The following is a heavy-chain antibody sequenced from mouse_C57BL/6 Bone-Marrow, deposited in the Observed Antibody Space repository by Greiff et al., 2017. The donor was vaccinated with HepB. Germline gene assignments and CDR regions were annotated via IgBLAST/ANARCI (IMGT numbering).Heavy chain of an antibody. CDR1: GYTFTSYG. CDR3: ARRETQAGDY. V-gene: IGHV1-81*01. J-gene: IGHJ2*01. CDR2: IYPRSGNT. D-gene: IGHD3-2*02. Sequence: VKLVESGAELARPGASVKLSCKASGYTFTSYGISWVKQRTGQGLEWIGEIYPRSGNTYYNEKFKGKATLTADKSSSTAYMELRSLTSEDSAVYFCARRETQAGDYWGQGTTLTVSS.